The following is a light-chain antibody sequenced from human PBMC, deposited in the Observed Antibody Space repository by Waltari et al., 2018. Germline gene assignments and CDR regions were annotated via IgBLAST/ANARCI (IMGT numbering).Light chain of an antibody. V-gene: IGLV1-44*01. CDR3: AAWDDSLNGVV. J-gene: IGLJ2*01. CDR1: SSNIGSNS. CDR2: GNY. Sequence: QSVLTQPPSASGTPGQRVTISCSGSSSNIGSNSVNWYQQLPGTAPKLLVYGNYPRPSGVPDRVSCSNSGTSASLAISGLQSQDEADYYCAAWDDSLNGVVFGGGTKLTV.